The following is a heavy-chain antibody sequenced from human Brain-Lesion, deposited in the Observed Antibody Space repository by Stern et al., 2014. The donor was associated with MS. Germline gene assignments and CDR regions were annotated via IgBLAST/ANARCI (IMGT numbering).Heavy chain of an antibody. CDR2: ISYDGSNK. CDR1: GFTFSSFG. Sequence: VQLLESGGGVVQPGRPLRLSCAASGFTFSSFGMHWVRQAPGKGLEWGAVISYDGSNKYYADSVKGRFTISRDNSKNTLYMQMNSLRAEDTAVYYCAKDRQWLTYFFDYWGQGSLVTVSS. D-gene: IGHD3-22*01. CDR3: AKDRQWLTYFFDY. V-gene: IGHV3-30*18. J-gene: IGHJ4*02.